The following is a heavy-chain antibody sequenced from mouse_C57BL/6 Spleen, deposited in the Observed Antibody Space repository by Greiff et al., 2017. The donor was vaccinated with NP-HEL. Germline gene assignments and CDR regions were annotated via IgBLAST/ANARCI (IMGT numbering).Heavy chain of an antibody. CDR1: GYTFTDYY. V-gene: IGHV1-26*01. CDR3: ARQLRLHFDY. J-gene: IGHJ2*01. Sequence: EVQLQQSGPELVKPGASVKISCKASGYTFTDYYMNWVKQSHGQSLEWIGDINPNNGGTSYNQKFKGKATLTVDKSSSTAYMELRSLTSEDSAVYYCARQLRLHFDYWGQGTTLTVSS. D-gene: IGHD3-2*02. CDR2: INPNNGGT.